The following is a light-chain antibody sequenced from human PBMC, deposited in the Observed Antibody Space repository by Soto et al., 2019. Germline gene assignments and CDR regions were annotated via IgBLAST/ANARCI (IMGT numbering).Light chain of an antibody. CDR2: DND. CDR3: GTWDRSLSAGV. Sequence: QSVLTQPPSVSAAPGQKVTISCSGSSSNIGYNYVSWYQQLPGTAPKLLIYDNDKRPSEIPDRFSGSKSGTSATLGITGLQTGDEADYYSGTWDRSLSAGVFGGGTKLTVL. J-gene: IGLJ3*02. V-gene: IGLV1-51*01. CDR1: SSNIGYNY.